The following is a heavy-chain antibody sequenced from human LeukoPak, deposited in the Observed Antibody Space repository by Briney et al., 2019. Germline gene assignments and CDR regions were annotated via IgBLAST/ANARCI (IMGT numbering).Heavy chain of an antibody. D-gene: IGHD4-17*01. CDR3: AKGSHYGDLLFEY. CDR2: LSGSADRT. CDR1: GFTFSNYA. V-gene: IGHV3-23*01. Sequence: GGSLRLSCAASGFTFSNYAMSWVRQAPEKGLEWVSALSGSADRTYYADSVKGRFTTSRDNSKNTVYLQMNSLRAEDTAVYYCAKGSHYGDLLFEYWGQGTLVTVSS. J-gene: IGHJ4*02.